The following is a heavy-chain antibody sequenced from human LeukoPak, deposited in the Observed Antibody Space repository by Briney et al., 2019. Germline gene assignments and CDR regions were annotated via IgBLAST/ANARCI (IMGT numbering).Heavy chain of an antibody. V-gene: IGHV4-39*07. Sequence: ETLSLTCTVSGGSIGSSSYFWGWIRQPPGKGLEWIATVYYNGNTYYNPSLKSRVTISIDTSKNQFSLKMSSVTAADTAVYYCARVRPVAGTDYWGRGTLVTVSS. J-gene: IGHJ4*02. D-gene: IGHD1-1*01. CDR3: ARVRPVAGTDY. CDR2: VYYNGNT. CDR1: GGSIGSSSYF.